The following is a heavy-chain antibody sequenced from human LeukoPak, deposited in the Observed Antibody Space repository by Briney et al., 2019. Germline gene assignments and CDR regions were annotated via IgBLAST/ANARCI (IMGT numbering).Heavy chain of an antibody. J-gene: IGHJ4*02. CDR3: AKDPGGSYPYFDY. CDR1: GFTFSSYG. V-gene: IGHV3-30*18. CDR2: ISYDGSNK. Sequence: GSLRLSCAASGFTFSSYGMHWVRQAPGKGLEWVAVISYDGSNKYYADSVKGRFTISRDNSKNTLYLQMNSLRAEGTAVYYCAKDPGGSYPYFDYWGQGTLVTVSS. D-gene: IGHD1-26*01.